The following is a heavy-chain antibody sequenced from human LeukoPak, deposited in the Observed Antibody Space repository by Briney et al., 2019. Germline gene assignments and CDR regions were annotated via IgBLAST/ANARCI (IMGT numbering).Heavy chain of an antibody. CDR3: VRRGDASSGWGDHDY. V-gene: IGHV3-23*01. CDR2: IGGSGDKT. D-gene: IGHD6-19*01. J-gene: IGHJ4*02. Sequence: GGSLRLSCAASGFTFNINPMSWVRQPPGKGLEWVSPIGGSGDKTLYADSVKGRFPIPRDNSKHMLHLQMSSLTGDDTALYYCVRRGDASSGWGDHDYWGQGAPVTVSS. CDR1: GFTFNINP.